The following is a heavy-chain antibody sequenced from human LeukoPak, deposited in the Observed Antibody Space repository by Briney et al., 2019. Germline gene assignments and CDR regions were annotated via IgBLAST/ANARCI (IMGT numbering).Heavy chain of an antibody. Sequence: SETLSLTCAVYGGSFSGYYWGWIRQPPGKGLEWIGEINHSGSTNYNPSLWSRVTISVDTSKNQFSLKLSSVTAADTAVYYCARGDIVVVPAAKYYYYYMDVGGKGTTVTVSS. CDR2: INHSGST. D-gene: IGHD2-2*01. CDR3: ARGDIVVVPAAKYYYYYMDV. J-gene: IGHJ6*03. V-gene: IGHV4-34*01. CDR1: GGSFSGYY.